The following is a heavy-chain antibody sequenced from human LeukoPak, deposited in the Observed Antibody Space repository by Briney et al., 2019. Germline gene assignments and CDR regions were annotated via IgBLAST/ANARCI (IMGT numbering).Heavy chain of an antibody. Sequence: PGGSLRLSCAASGFTFSSYSMNWVRQAPGKGLEWVSYIGSGGRVIYYADSVKGRFTVSRDDAQNSLYLQMNSLRVEDTAIYYCARDTFRGWSAFVFWGQGTLVTVSS. CDR3: ARDTFRGWSAFVF. CDR1: GFTFSSYS. CDR2: IGSGGRVI. V-gene: IGHV3-48*04. J-gene: IGHJ4*02. D-gene: IGHD6-19*01.